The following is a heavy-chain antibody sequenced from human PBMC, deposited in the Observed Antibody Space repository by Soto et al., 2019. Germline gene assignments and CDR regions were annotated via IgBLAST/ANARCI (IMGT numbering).Heavy chain of an antibody. D-gene: IGHD5-18*01. CDR3: AARDTSRFY. J-gene: IGHJ4*02. Sequence: QVQLQESGPGLVKPSGTLSLTCAVYGVSISSHDWWTWVRQPPGRGLEWIGESHQSGSTHSTSSRESRVTISVDKSKKQFSLILTSLTVADTAVYSCAARDTSRFYWGQGTLVTVSS. CDR1: GVSISSHDW. CDR2: SHQSGST. V-gene: IGHV4-4*02.